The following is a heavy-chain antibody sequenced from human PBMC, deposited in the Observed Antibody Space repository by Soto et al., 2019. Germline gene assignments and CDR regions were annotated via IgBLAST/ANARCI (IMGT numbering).Heavy chain of an antibody. J-gene: IGHJ4*02. Sequence: ASVKVSCKASGDTLTNSYLHWVRQAPGQGLEWLGWINPNNGDTNYAQKFRGRVTMTRDTSNNTVYMELTRLTSDDTAVYFCARMVVPNTYFDSWGQGTPVTXSS. CDR2: INPNNGDT. CDR3: ARMVVPNTYFDS. D-gene: IGHD3-22*01. CDR1: GDTLTNSY. V-gene: IGHV1-2*02.